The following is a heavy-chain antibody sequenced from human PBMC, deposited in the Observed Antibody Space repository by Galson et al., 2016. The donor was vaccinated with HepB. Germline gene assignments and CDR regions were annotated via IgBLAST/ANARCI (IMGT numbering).Heavy chain of an antibody. Sequence: LRLSCAASGFTFYGYVMHWVRLTPGKGLEWVAVISSDGTSIYYADSVKGRFTISRDNSENTLYLQMDRLRPEDTALYYCARGGLRYPIYYDRTNYFDYWGQGTLVTVSS. CDR1: GFTFYGYV. CDR2: ISSDGTSI. D-gene: IGHD3-22*01. V-gene: IGHV3-30*03. CDR3: ARGGLRYPIYYDRTNYFDY. J-gene: IGHJ4*02.